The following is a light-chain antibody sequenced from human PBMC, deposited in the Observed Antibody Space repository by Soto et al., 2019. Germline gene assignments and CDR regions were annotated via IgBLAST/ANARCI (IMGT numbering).Light chain of an antibody. Sequence: QSVLTQPPSVSGSPGQRVTISCTGSSSNIGAGYDVHWYQQLPGTSPKLLIYGNSNRPSGVPDRFSGSKSGTSASLAITGLQDEDEADYYCQCSDSSRIGYVFGTGTKLTVL. J-gene: IGLJ1*01. V-gene: IGLV1-40*01. CDR1: SSNIGAGYD. CDR3: QCSDSSRIGYV. CDR2: GNS.